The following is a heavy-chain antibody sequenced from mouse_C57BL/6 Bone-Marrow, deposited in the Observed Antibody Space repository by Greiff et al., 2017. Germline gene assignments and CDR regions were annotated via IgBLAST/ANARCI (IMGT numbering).Heavy chain of an antibody. Sequence: VQLQQPGAELVKPGASVKMSCKASGCTFTSYWITWVKQRPGQGLGWIGDIYPGSGSTNYNEKFKSKATLTVDTSSSTAYMQLSSLTSEDSAVYYCNKFITTVVANYAMDYWGQGTSVTVSS. CDR2: IYPGSGST. V-gene: IGHV1-55*01. J-gene: IGHJ4*01. CDR3: NKFITTVVANYAMDY. D-gene: IGHD1-1*01. CDR1: GCTFTSYW.